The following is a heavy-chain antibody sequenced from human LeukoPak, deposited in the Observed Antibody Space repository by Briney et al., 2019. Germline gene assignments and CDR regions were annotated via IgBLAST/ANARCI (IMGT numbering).Heavy chain of an antibody. CDR2: IIPIFGTI. V-gene: IGHV1-69*13. CDR3: ARSSHYFYDSNGPGWFDY. Sequence: SVKVSCKASGGTFSDYAISWVRQAPGQGLEWMGGIIPIFGTINYGQKFQGRVTITADESTSTAYMELSSLRSEDTAVYYCARSSHYFYDSNGPGWFDYWGQGTLVTVSS. J-gene: IGHJ4*02. CDR1: GGTFSDYA. D-gene: IGHD3-22*01.